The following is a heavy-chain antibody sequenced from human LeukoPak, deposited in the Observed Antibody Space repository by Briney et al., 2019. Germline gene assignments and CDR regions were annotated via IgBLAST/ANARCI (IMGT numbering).Heavy chain of an antibody. CDR3: AKDITMSGTVDGMDV. J-gene: IGHJ6*02. D-gene: IGHD1-26*01. CDR2: ISWNSGSI. Sequence: GRPLRLSCAASGFTFDDYAMHWVRQAPGKGLEWVSGISWNSGSIGYADSVKGRFTISRNNAENSLYLQINSLRTEDTALYYCAKDITMSGTVDGMDVWGQGTTVTVSS. V-gene: IGHV3-9*01. CDR1: GFTFDDYA.